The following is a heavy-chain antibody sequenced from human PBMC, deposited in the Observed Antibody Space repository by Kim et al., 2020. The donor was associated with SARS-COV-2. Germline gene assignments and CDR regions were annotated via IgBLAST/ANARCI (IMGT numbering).Heavy chain of an antibody. CDR3: ARGVRSPFDY. CDR1: GGSFSGYY. CDR2: INHSGST. J-gene: IGHJ4*02. V-gene: IGHV4-34*01. Sequence: SETLSHTCAVYGGSFSGYYWSWIRQPPGKGLEWIGEINHSGSTNYNPSLKSRVTISVDTSKNQFSLKLSSVTAADTAVYYCARGVRSPFDYWGQGTLVTVSS. D-gene: IGHD3-3*01.